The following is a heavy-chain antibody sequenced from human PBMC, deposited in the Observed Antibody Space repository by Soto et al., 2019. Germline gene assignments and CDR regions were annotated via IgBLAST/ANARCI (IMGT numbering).Heavy chain of an antibody. CDR3: ATGRSEVVPGAMDT. Sequence: QVQLQESGPGLVKPSETLSLSCTVSGDSFSNYYCNWVRKSAGKGLEWIGRIYPTGSTTYNPTLKIRLTMSVDTSKNQFSLRLTSMTPADTAVYYCATGRSEVVPGAMDTWGQGTLVTGSS. CDR2: IYPTGST. CDR1: GDSFSNYY. V-gene: IGHV4-4*07. D-gene: IGHD2-2*01. J-gene: IGHJ5*02.